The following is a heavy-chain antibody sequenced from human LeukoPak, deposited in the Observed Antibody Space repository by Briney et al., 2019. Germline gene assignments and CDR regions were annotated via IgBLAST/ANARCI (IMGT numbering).Heavy chain of an antibody. V-gene: IGHV4-4*07. Sequence: PSETLSLTCTVSGGSISSYYWSWLRQPAGKGLEWIGRIYTSGSTNYNPSLKSRVTISVDKSKNQFSLKLSSVTAADTAVYYCARGVWGVAAAGRDYFDYWGQGTLVTVSS. D-gene: IGHD6-13*01. CDR3: ARGVWGVAAAGRDYFDY. CDR1: GGSISSYY. CDR2: IYTSGST. J-gene: IGHJ4*02.